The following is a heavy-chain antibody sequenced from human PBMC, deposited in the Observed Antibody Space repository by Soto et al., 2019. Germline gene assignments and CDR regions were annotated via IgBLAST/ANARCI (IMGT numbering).Heavy chain of an antibody. Sequence: QVQLVQSGAEVKKPGASVKVSCKASGYTFTTYDINWVRQASGQGLEWMGWMNPNSGNTGYAQKFQGRVTMTRDTSRSTAYIELSSLRSEDTAVYYCATSGSGWYLYWGQGTLVTVSS. CDR1: GYTFTTYD. CDR2: MNPNSGNT. D-gene: IGHD6-19*01. CDR3: ATSGSGWYLY. V-gene: IGHV1-8*01. J-gene: IGHJ4*02.